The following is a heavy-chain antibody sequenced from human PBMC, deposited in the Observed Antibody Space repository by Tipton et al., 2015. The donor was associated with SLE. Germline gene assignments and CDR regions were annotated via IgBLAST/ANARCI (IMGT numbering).Heavy chain of an antibody. Sequence: TLSLTCTVSGASISSSDYYWSWIRQHPGKGLEWIGYIHYSGNTYSNPSLKSRVTMSVDTSKNQFSLELRSVIVADTAVYYCVSSPNYDFMDVWGEGATVTVSS. V-gene: IGHV4-31*03. J-gene: IGHJ6*03. CDR1: GASISSSDYY. CDR2: IHYSGNT. CDR3: VSSPNYDFMDV.